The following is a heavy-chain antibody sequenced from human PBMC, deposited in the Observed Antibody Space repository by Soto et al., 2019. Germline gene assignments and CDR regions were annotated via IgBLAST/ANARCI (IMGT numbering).Heavy chain of an antibody. V-gene: IGHV3-23*01. Sequence: GGSLRLSCAASGFTFSSYAMSWVRQAPGKGLEWVSAISGSGGSTYYADSVKGRFTISRDNSKNTLYLQMNSLRAEDTAVYYCAKEPITMVRGVNQVFDYWGQGTLVTVSS. D-gene: IGHD3-10*01. CDR1: GFTFSSYA. CDR2: ISGSGGST. J-gene: IGHJ4*02. CDR3: AKEPITMVRGVNQVFDY.